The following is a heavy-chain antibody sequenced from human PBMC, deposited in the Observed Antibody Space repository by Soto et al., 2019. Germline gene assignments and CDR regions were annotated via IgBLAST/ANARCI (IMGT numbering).Heavy chain of an antibody. Sequence: PGGSLRLSCAASGFTFSTYAMAWVRQAPGKGLEWVSGVSASGLNTDYADPVKGRFYISRDNCKNTVSLHMNSLRAEDTAVYYCAKDRRGSPCVFFFNYGGRGTRVTVS. CDR1: GFTFSTYA. CDR3: AKDRRGSPCVFFFNY. V-gene: IGHV3-23*01. D-gene: IGHD3-16*01. CDR2: VSASGLNT. J-gene: IGHJ4*02.